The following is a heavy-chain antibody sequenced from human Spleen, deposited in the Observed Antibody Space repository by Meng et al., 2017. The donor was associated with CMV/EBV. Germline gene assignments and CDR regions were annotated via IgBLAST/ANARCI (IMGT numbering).Heavy chain of an antibody. CDR2: ISGNGGST. CDR1: GFTFSSYA. D-gene: IGHD6-13*01. J-gene: IGHJ1*01. V-gene: IGHV3-23*01. CDR3: ARDDGSTWVIRY. Sequence: GESLKISCAASGFTFSSYAMSWVRQAPGKGLEWVSAISGNGGSTYYADSVKGRFTISRDNSKNTLYLQMNSLRTEDTAVYYCARDDGSTWVIRYWGQGTLVTVSS.